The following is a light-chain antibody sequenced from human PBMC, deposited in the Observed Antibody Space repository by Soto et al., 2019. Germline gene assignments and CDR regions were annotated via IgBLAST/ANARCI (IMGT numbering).Light chain of an antibody. CDR3: KQYGSSPWT. J-gene: IGKJ1*01. Sequence: EIVLTQSPGTLSLSPGERATLSCRSSQSVSSSYLAWYQQKPGQAPRLLIYGASSRATGIPDRFSGSGSGTDFILTISRLEPEDFAVYYCKQYGSSPWTFGQGTKVDIK. CDR2: GAS. V-gene: IGKV3-20*01. CDR1: QSVSSSY.